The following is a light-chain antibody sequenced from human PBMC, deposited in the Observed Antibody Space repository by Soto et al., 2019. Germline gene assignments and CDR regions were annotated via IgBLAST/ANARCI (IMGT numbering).Light chain of an antibody. J-gene: IGLJ2*01. V-gene: IGLV1-47*01. CDR2: RNT. CDR1: SSNIGSNY. Sequence: QSVLTQPPSASGTPGQRVTISCSGSSSNIGSNYLYWYQQLPGTAPKLLIYRNTQRPSGVPDRFSGSKSDTSASLAISGLRSEDEADYCCAAWDDSLSGPVVFGGGPKVTVL. CDR3: AAWDDSLSGPVV.